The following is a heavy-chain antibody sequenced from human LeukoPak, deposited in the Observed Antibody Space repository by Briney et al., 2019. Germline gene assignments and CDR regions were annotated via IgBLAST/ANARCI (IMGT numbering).Heavy chain of an antibody. D-gene: IGHD6-19*01. CDR2: ISSSSSYI. V-gene: IGHV3-21*01. J-gene: IGHJ4*02. CDR3: ATSITAVAGTDY. Sequence: GGSLRLSCAASGFTFSSYSMNWVRQAPGKGLEWVSSISSSSSYIYYADSVKGRFTISRDNAKNSLYLQMNSLRAEDTAVYYCATSITAVAGTDYWGQGTLVTVSS. CDR1: GFTFSSYS.